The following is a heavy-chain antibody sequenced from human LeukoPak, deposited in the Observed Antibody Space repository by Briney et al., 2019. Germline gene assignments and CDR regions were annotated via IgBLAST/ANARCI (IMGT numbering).Heavy chain of an antibody. J-gene: IGHJ6*02. D-gene: IGHD1-7*01. CDR3: ARAIRGGWNYYSYYYYGMDV. V-gene: IGHV1-18*01. CDR1: GYTFTSYG. CDR2: ISAYNGNT. Sequence: ASVKVSCKASGYTFTSYGISWVRQAPGQGLEWMGWISAYNGNTNYAQKLQGRVTMTTDTSTSTAYMELSSLRSEDTAVYYCARAIRGGWNYYSYYYYGMDVWGQGTTVTVSS.